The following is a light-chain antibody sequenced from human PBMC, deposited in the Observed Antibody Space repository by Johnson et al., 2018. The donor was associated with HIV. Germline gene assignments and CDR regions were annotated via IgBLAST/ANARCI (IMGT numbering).Light chain of an antibody. CDR2: DNN. V-gene: IGLV1-51*01. CDR1: SSNIGNNY. Sequence: QSVLTQPPSVSAAPGQKVTISCSGSSSNIGNNYVSWYQQLPGTAPKLLIYDNNKRPSGIPDRFSGSKSGTSATLGITGLQTGDEADYYCETWDTSLSAGGVFGTWTKVTVL. J-gene: IGLJ1*01. CDR3: ETWDTSLSAGGV.